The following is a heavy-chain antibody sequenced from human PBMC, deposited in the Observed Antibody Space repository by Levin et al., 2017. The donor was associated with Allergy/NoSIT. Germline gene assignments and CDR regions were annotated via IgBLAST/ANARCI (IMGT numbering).Heavy chain of an antibody. CDR3: ARAFRGSGSRFDY. CDR2: IIPIFGTA. Sequence: SVKVSCKASGGTFSSYAISWVRQAPGQGLEWMGGIIPIFGTANYAQKFQGRVTITADKSTSTAYMELSSLRSEDTAVYYCARAFRGSGSRFDYWGQGTLVTVSS. CDR1: GGTFSSYA. D-gene: IGHD3-22*01. J-gene: IGHJ4*02. V-gene: IGHV1-69*06.